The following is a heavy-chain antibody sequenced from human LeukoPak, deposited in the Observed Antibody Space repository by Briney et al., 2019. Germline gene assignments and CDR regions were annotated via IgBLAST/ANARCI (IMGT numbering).Heavy chain of an antibody. D-gene: IGHD3-9*01. V-gene: IGHV4-39*07. CDR1: GGSITSSDYY. CDR2: IYYSGST. CDR3: ARREGELRYFDWLTPRD. J-gene: IGHJ4*02. Sequence: SETLSLTCIVSGGSITSSDYYWGWIRQPPGKGLEWIGSIYYSGSTYYNPSLKSRVTISVDTSKNQFSLRLSSVTAADTAVYYCARREGELRYFDWLTPRDWGQGTLVTVSS.